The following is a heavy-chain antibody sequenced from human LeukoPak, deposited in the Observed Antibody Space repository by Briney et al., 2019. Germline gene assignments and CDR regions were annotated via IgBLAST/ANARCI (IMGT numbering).Heavy chain of an antibody. Sequence: GASVKVSCKASGYTFTGYYMHWVRQAPGQGPEWMGWINPNSGGTNYAQKFQGRVTMTRDTSISTAYMELSRLRSDDTAVYYCARAPTYDSSGYYYDYWGQGTLVTVSS. CDR1: GYTFTGYY. CDR2: INPNSGGT. D-gene: IGHD3-22*01. CDR3: ARAPTYDSSGYYYDY. J-gene: IGHJ4*02. V-gene: IGHV1-2*02.